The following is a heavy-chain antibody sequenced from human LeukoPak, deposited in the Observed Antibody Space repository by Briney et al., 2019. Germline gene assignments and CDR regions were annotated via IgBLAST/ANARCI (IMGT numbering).Heavy chain of an antibody. J-gene: IGHJ4*02. CDR3: ASGSYYFDY. Sequence: PSETLSLTCTVSGGSISSYYWSWVRQPPGQGLEWIGYIYYSGTTNSNPSLKSRVTISVDTSKNQFSLRLSSVTAADTAIYYCASGSYYFDYWGQGTLVTVSS. V-gene: IGHV4-59*08. CDR1: GGSISSYY. CDR2: IYYSGTT. D-gene: IGHD1-26*01.